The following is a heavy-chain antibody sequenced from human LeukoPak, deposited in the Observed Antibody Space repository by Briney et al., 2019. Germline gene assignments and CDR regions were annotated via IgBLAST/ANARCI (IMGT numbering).Heavy chain of an antibody. CDR3: AKSYCGGDCG. D-gene: IGHD2-21*02. J-gene: IGHJ4*02. CDR2: ITGNGVYT. V-gene: IGHV3-23*01. Sequence: GGSLRLSCAVSGLPFGSYGMTWVRQAPGKGLEWVSGITGNGVYTYYADSVKGRFTISRDNSKSTLSLQMNSLRAEDTAVYYCAKSYCGGDCGWGPGTLVTVSS. CDR1: GLPFGSYG.